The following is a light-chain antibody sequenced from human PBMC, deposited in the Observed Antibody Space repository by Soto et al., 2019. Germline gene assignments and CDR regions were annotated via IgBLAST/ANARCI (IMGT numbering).Light chain of an antibody. CDR2: DAS. V-gene: IGKV1-5*01. CDR3: QQYNSAPFT. CDR1: QSIDNW. Sequence: DIQMTQSPSTLSASVGDRVTITCRASQSIDNWLAWYQQKPGKAPKLLIYDASSLGSGVPSRFSGSRSGTEFTVTISSLQPDDFAAYYCQQYNSAPFTFGGGTKVDIK. J-gene: IGKJ4*01.